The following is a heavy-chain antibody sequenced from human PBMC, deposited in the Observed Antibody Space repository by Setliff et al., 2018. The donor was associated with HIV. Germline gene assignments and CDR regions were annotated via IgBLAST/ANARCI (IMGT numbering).Heavy chain of an antibody. J-gene: IGHJ4*02. D-gene: IGHD5-12*01. V-gene: IGHV4-34*01. Sequence: SETLSLTCAVYGESFSRYYFTWARQAPGRGLEWIGEINHSAFTKYNPSLTSRVTMSIDTSKNQFSLLLSSVTAADTALYFCARLGDSGYDFRGYFDYWGQGKLVTVSS. CDR3: ARLGDSGYDFRGYFDY. CDR2: INHSAFT. CDR1: GESFSRYY.